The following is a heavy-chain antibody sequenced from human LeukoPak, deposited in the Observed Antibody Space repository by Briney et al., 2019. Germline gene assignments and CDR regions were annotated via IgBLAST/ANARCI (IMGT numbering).Heavy chain of an antibody. CDR2: ITSGDNT. J-gene: IGHJ4*02. CDR1: GFTFSSHA. Sequence: GGSLRLSCAASGFTFSSHAMSWVRQAPGKGLEWVSAITSGDNTYYADSMKGRFTISRDNSKNTLYLQVNSLRAEDTAVYYCAARKVRGVWFYLDYWGQGTLVTVSS. D-gene: IGHD3-10*01. CDR3: AARKVRGVWFYLDY. V-gene: IGHV3-23*01.